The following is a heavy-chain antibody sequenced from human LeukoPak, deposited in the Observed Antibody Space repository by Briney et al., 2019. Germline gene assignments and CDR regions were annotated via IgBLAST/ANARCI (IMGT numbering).Heavy chain of an antibody. Sequence: GASVKVSCKASGYSFSNYDINWVRQATGQGLEWMGWMNPNSGNTGFAQKFQGRVTITRDTSISTAYMELSSLRSEDTAVYYCARDFHSQDTDRYYYGMDVWGQGTTVTVSS. CDR1: GYSFSNYD. CDR2: MNPNSGNT. CDR3: ARDFHSQDTDRYYYGMDV. J-gene: IGHJ6*02. V-gene: IGHV1-8*03. D-gene: IGHD6-13*01.